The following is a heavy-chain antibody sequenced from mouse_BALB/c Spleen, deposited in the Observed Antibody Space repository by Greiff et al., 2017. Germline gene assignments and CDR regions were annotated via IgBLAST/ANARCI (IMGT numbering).Heavy chain of an antibody. CDR2: ISYSGST. V-gene: IGHV3-2*02. CDR3: ARSDYYGSSYGYYAMDY. CDR1: GYSITSDYA. D-gene: IGHD1-1*01. Sequence: EVQLQESGPGLVKPSQSLSLTCTVTGYSITSDYAWNWIRQFPGNKLEWMGYISYSGSTSYNPSLKSRTSITRDTSKNQFFLQLNSVTTEDTATYYCARSDYYGSSYGYYAMDYWGQGTSVTVTS. J-gene: IGHJ4*01.